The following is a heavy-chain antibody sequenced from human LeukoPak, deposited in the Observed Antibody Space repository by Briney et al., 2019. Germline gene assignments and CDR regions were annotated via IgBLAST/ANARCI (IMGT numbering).Heavy chain of an antibody. Sequence: SETLSLTCTVSGVSISSYYWSWIRQPPGKGLEWIGYIYYSGSTNYNPSLKSRVTISVDTSKNQFSLKPSSVTAADTAVYYCARLLYDDFWSGPLMDVWGKGTTVTVSS. CDR2: IYYSGST. CDR1: GVSISSYY. V-gene: IGHV4-59*08. CDR3: ARLLYDDFWSGPLMDV. D-gene: IGHD3-3*01. J-gene: IGHJ6*03.